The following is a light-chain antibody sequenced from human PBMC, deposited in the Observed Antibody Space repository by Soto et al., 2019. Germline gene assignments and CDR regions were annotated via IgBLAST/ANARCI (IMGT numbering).Light chain of an antibody. Sequence: QSALTQPASVSGSPGQSITISCTGTSSDVGGYNYVSWYQQHPGKAPKLMIYDVSNRPSGVSNRFSGSKSGNTASLTISGLQAEDEDDYYCRSYTGSSTLVFGGGTKLTVL. J-gene: IGLJ2*01. CDR1: SSDVGGYNY. CDR3: RSYTGSSTLV. CDR2: DVS. V-gene: IGLV2-14*01.